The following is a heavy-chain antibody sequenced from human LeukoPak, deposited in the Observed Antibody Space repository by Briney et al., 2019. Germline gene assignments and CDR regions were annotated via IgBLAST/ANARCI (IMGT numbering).Heavy chain of an antibody. Sequence: PGGSLRLSCAASGFTFSSYWVHWVRHPPGKGLVWVSLNTCDGSSTSSADSVKGQLTISRDNAKNTLYLQMNSLRAGDMAVYYCATSRSFDYWGQGTLVTVSS. D-gene: IGHD2/OR15-2a*01. CDR1: GFTFSSYW. CDR3: ATSRSFDY. V-gene: IGHV3-74*01. CDR2: NTCDGSST. J-gene: IGHJ4*02.